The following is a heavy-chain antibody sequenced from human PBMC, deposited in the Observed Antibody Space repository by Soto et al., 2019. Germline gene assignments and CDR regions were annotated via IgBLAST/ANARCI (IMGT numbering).Heavy chain of an antibody. Sequence: PSETLSLTCAVYCGSFSGYYWSWIRQPPGKGLEWIGELYQGLSIVYNPSLESRVTISGDSSKNQFSLKLRSVTAADTAIYYCARHGGYYFDYWGQGTLVTVSS. D-gene: IGHD2-15*01. CDR1: CGSFSGYY. CDR3: ARHGGYYFDY. CDR2: LYQGLSI. J-gene: IGHJ4*02. V-gene: IGHV4-34*01.